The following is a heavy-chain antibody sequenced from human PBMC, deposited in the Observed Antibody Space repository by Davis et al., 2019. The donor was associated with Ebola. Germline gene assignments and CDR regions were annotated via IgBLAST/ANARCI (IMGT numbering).Heavy chain of an antibody. CDR1: GFTFSSYW. CDR2: IKEDGSEK. J-gene: IGHJ4*02. V-gene: IGHV3-7*03. CDR3: ARSNPFDDFWSGLIDY. Sequence: PGGSLRLSCVASGFTFSSYWMSWVRQAPGKGLEWVANIKEDGSEKYYVDSVKGRFTISRDNAKNSLYLQMNSLRAEDTAFYYCARSNPFDDFWSGLIDYWGQGTLVTVSS. D-gene: IGHD3-3*01.